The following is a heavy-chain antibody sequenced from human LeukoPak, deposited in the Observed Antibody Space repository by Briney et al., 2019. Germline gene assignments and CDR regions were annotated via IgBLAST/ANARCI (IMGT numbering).Heavy chain of an antibody. CDR3: ARDKDFVVVVPATDAFDI. CDR2: INHHRCST. CDR1: GYAFTNYY. D-gene: IGHD2-15*01. Sequence: ASVKVSCKASGYAFTNYYIQWVGQARGQGGEWMGGINHHRCSTNYAPKLQGRVTMTRDTSISTAYMELSSLRSDDTAVYYCARDKDFVVVVPATDAFDIWGQGTMVTVSS. J-gene: IGHJ3*02. V-gene: IGHV1-2*02.